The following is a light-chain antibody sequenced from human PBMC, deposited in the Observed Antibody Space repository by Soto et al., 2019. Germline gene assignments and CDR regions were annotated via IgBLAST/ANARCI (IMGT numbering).Light chain of an antibody. J-gene: IGKJ4*01. CDR3: LQYDTYPLA. V-gene: IGKV1-5*03. CDR2: KAS. Sequence: DIQMTQSPSTLSASVGDRVTITCRASQTISSWLAWYQQKPGKAPKLLIYKASTLKSGVPSRFSANGSGTDFTLTISDLQPEDFATYYCLQYDTYPLAFGGGTKVDI. CDR1: QTISSW.